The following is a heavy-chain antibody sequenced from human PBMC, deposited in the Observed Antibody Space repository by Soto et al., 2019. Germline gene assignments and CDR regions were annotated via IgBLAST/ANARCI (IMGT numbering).Heavy chain of an antibody. CDR2: IYYSGST. CDR3: ARWGPRGYSGYDFFAFDI. J-gene: IGHJ3*02. CDR1: GGSISSYY. Sequence: SETLSLTCTVSGGSISSYYWSWIRQPPGKGLEWIGYIYYSGSTNYNPSLKSRVTISVDTSKNQFSLKLSSVTAADTAVYYCARWGPRGYSGYDFFAFDIWGQGTMVTVSS. V-gene: IGHV4-59*01. D-gene: IGHD5-12*01.